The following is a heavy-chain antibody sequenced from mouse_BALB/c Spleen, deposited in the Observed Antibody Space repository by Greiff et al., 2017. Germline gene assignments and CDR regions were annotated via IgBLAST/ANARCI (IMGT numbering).Heavy chain of an antibody. Sequence: QVQLKESGPELVKPGASVKMSCKASGYTFTSYYIHWVKQRPGQGLEWIGWIYPGDGSTKYNEKFKGKTTLTADKSSSTAYMLLSSLTSEDSAIYFCERGGGNYGFYAMDYWGQGTSVTVSS. J-gene: IGHJ4*01. D-gene: IGHD2-1*01. CDR3: ERGGGNYGFYAMDY. CDR1: GYTFTSYY. CDR2: IYPGDGST. V-gene: IGHV1S56*01.